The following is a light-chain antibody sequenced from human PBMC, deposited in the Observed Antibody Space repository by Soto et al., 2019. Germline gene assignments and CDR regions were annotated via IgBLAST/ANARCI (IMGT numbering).Light chain of an antibody. J-gene: IGKJ1*01. CDR2: AAS. CDR3: QQYYSFPPT. V-gene: IGKV1-8*01. CDR1: QSVSSN. Sequence: MTQSPATLSVSPGERATLSCRASQSVSSNLAWYQQKPGKAPELLIYAASTLQSGVPSRFSGSGSGTDFTLTISCLQSEDFATYYCQQYYSFPPTFGQGTKVEIK.